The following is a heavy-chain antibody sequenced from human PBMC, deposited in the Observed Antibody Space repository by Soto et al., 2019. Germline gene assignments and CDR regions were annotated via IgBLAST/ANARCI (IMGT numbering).Heavy chain of an antibody. CDR2: INAGNGNT. D-gene: IGHD3-10*01. CDR1: GYTFTSYA. Sequence: ASVKVSCKASGYTFTSYAMHWVRQAPGQRLEWMGWINAGNGNTKYSQKFQGRVTITRDTSASTAYMELSSLRSEDTAVYYCGRDNGITMVRGVTGWFDPWGQGTLVTVSS. J-gene: IGHJ5*02. V-gene: IGHV1-3*01. CDR3: GRDNGITMVRGVTGWFDP.